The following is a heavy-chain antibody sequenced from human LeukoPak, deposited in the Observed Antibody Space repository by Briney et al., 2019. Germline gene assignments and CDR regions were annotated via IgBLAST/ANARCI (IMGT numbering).Heavy chain of an antibody. CDR3: ARGGTYNDILSFDP. Sequence: SETLSLTCTVSGGSISYYYWTWIRQSPGKGLEWIGQIYYTGRTYYNPSLERRVTISLDTSRIQFSLIMTSVTAADTAMYYCARGGTYNDILSFDPWGQGTPVSVSS. CDR1: GGSISYYY. CDR2: IYYTGRT. J-gene: IGHJ5*02. V-gene: IGHV4-59*01. D-gene: IGHD3-9*01.